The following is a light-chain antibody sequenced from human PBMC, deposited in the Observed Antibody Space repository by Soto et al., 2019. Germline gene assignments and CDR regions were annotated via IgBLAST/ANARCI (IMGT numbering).Light chain of an antibody. CDR3: QQYDNLPLT. J-gene: IGKJ4*01. CDR2: DAS. Sequence: DIQMTQSQYSLSASVGDRVTITCQASQDISNYLNWYQQKPRKAPRLLIYDASSLETGVPSKFSGSGSGTHFTLTISSLQPEDIATYFCQQYDNLPLTFGGGTKVDIK. V-gene: IGKV1-33*01. CDR1: QDISNY.